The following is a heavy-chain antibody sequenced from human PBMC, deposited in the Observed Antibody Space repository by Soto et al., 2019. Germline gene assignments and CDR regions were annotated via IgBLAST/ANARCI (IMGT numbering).Heavy chain of an antibody. Sequence: SETPSLTCAVPHGSISRSNWWNSVRQPPGKGLEWSGEIYHSGSTNYNPSLKSRVTITVDKSKNQFSLKLTSVTAADTAVYYCAREIRLLLLFGEATGNYCDGRYFWAPRSTVPVSS. J-gene: IGHJ6*01. V-gene: IGHV4-4*02. D-gene: IGHD3-10*01. CDR1: HGSISRSNW. CDR2: IYHSGST. CDR3: AREIRLLLLFGEATGNYCDGRYF.